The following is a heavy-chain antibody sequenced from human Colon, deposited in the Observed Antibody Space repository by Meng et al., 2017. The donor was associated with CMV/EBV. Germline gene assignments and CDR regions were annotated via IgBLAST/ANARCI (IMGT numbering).Heavy chain of an antibody. V-gene: IGHV3-74*01. CDR1: GFTFSNYW. D-gene: IGHD6-19*01. Sequence: LSCAASGFTFSNYWLHWVRQAPGNGLVWVSRINTDGTGTYYADSVKGRFTISRDNAKNTLYLQMNSLRPEDTAVYYCATAMAGVADYWGPGTLVTVSS. CDR3: ATAMAGVADY. CDR2: INTDGTGT. J-gene: IGHJ4*02.